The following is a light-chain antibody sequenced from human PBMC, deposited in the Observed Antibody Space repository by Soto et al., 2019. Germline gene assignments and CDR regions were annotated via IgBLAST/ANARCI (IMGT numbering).Light chain of an antibody. CDR1: QSGSSSY. Sequence: EIVLTQSPGTLSLSPGERATLSCRASQSGSSSYLAWYQQKPGQAPRLLIYDASSRATGIPDRFSGSGSGTDFTLTISRLEPEDFAVYYCQQYGSSPWYTFSQGTKLEIK. CDR2: DAS. CDR3: QQYGSSPWYT. J-gene: IGKJ2*01. V-gene: IGKV3-20*01.